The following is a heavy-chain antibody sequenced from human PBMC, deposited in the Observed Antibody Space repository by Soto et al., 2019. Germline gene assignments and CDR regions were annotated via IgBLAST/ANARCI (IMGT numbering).Heavy chain of an antibody. CDR2: SNQSRGT. J-gene: IGHJ3*02. D-gene: IGHD2-15*01. Sequence: QVQLQRWCAGLLKPSETLSLTCAVYGGSFSSYYWCWIRQPPGQGLERLGESNQSRGTNYSPSLKSRVTLSVDTSKNQFSLKLSSVPAADTAVSYCARGLGLWYPDAFDIWGNGKKVTVSS. CDR1: GGSFSSYY. CDR3: ARGLGLWYPDAFDI. V-gene: IGHV4-34*01.